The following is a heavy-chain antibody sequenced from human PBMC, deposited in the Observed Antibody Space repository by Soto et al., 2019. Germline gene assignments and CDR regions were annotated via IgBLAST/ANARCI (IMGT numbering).Heavy chain of an antibody. CDR2: IYISGNT. CDR1: GGSVSSHY. D-gene: IGHD6-19*01. Sequence: NPSETLSLTCSVSGGSVSSHYWSWVRQPAGKGLEWIGRIYISGNTKYNPSFKSRVTMSVDTSKNQVSLRLSSVTAADTAVYYCARELKPYNSGWYFTLSWSQGTQVTVSS. V-gene: IGHV4-4*07. J-gene: IGHJ5*02. CDR3: ARELKPYNSGWYFTLS.